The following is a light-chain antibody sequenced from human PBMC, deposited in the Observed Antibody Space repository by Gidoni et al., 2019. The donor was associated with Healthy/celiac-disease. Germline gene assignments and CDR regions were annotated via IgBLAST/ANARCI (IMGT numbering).Light chain of an antibody. CDR2: GAS. V-gene: IGKV3-20*01. CDR1: QSVSSSY. J-gene: IGKJ3*01. Sequence: IVLTQSPGTLSLSPGERATLSCRASQSVSSSYLAWYQQKPGQAPRLLIYGASSRATGIPDRCSGSGSGTDFTRTISRLEPEDFAVYYCQQYSSSPLITFGPGTKVDIK. CDR3: QQYSSSPLIT.